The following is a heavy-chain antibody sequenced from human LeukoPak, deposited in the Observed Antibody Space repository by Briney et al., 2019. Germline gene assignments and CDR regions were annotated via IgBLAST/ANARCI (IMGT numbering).Heavy chain of an antibody. Sequence: GGSLRLSCVASGFTFSNYAMTWVRQAPGKGLEWVSSIRGSGGGTYYAESVKGRFTMSRDNSKNTLYLQMNSLRAEDTAIYYCARDPNGDYISAFAQWGQGTMVTVSS. CDR1: GFTFSNYA. CDR2: IRGSGGGT. D-gene: IGHD2-8*01. V-gene: IGHV3-23*01. J-gene: IGHJ3*01. CDR3: ARDPNGDYISAFAQ.